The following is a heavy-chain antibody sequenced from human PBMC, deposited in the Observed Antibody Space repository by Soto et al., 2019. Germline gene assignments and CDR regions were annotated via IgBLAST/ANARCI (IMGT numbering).Heavy chain of an antibody. CDR3: ARLVGKTGSKKDNYYMDV. Sequence: ASVTVSCKASGYTFTSYDINWVRQATGQGLEWMGWMNPNSGNTGYAQKFQGRVTMTRNTSISTAYMELGSLRSEDTAVYYCARLVGKTGSKKDNYYMDVWGKGTTVTVSS. CDR1: GYTFTSYD. J-gene: IGHJ6*03. CDR2: MNPNSGNT. V-gene: IGHV1-8*01. D-gene: IGHD3-9*01.